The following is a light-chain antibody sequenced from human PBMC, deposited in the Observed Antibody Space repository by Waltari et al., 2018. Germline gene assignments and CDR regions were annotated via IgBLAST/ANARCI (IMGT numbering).Light chain of an antibody. CDR1: QSVTTK. V-gene: IGKV3-11*01. CDR2: DVS. Sequence: EIVLTQSPATLSLSPGDRAALPCRASQSVTTKLAWYQQQPGQAPRLLIYDVSNRATGVPARFSGSGSGTDFTLTISSLDPEDFAVYYCQQRDSWPRTFGGGTKVEFK. J-gene: IGKJ4*01. CDR3: QQRDSWPRT.